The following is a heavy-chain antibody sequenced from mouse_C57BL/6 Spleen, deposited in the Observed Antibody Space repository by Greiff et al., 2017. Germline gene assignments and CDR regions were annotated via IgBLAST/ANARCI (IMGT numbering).Heavy chain of an antibody. D-gene: IGHD1-1*01. Sequence: VQLQQSGAELVRPGTSVKVSCKASGYAFTNYLIEWVKQRPGQGLEWIGVINPGSGGTNYNEKFKGKATLTADKSSSTAYMQLSSLTSEDSAVYFCARTATVVHWYFDVWGTGTTVTVSS. V-gene: IGHV1-54*01. CDR1: GYAFTNYL. CDR3: ARTATVVHWYFDV. J-gene: IGHJ1*03. CDR2: INPGSGGT.